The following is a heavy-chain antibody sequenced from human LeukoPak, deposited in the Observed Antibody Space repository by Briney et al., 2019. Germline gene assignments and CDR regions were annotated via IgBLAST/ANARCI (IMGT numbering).Heavy chain of an antibody. CDR3: ARPVMTTFGGVIVPDAIDI. V-gene: IGHV4-59*12. Sequence: PSETLSLTCTVSGGSISSYYWSWIRQPPGKGLEWIGYIYYSGSTNYNLSLKSRVTISVDTSKNQFSLKLSSVTAADTAVYYCARPVMTTFGGVIVPDAIDIWGQGTMVTVSS. D-gene: IGHD3-16*02. CDR1: GGSISSYY. J-gene: IGHJ3*02. CDR2: IYYSGST.